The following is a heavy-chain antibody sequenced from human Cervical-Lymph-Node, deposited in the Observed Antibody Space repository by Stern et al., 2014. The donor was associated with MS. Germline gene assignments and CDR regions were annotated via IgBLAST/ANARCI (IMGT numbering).Heavy chain of an antibody. CDR3: ARANYDFWSGNSSFQRYYYGMDV. D-gene: IGHD3-3*01. CDR2: ISSSRSTN. V-gene: IGHV3-48*02. CDR1: GFTFSSYS. J-gene: IGHJ6*02. Sequence: EMQLVESGGGLVQPGGSLRLSCAASGFTFSSYSMNWARQAPGKGLEWISYISSSRSTNYYADSVKGRFTISRDNAKNSLYLQMNSLRDEDTAVYYCARANYDFWSGNSSFQRYYYGMDVWGQGTTVTVSS.